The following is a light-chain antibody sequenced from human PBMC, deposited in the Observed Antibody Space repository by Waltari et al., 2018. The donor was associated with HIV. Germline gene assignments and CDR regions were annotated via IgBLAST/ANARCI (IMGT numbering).Light chain of an antibody. CDR1: TSDIGESNY. J-gene: IGLJ3*02. CDR2: EVS. CDR3: SSYTNKYTWV. V-gene: IGLV2-14*01. Sequence: QSALTQPASVSGSPGQSITISCTGTTSDIGESNYVPWFQHHPAEAPKLIIFEVSNRPAGVSTRFSGSKSGNTASLTVSGLQPEDEADYYCSSYTNKYTWVFGGGTKLTVL.